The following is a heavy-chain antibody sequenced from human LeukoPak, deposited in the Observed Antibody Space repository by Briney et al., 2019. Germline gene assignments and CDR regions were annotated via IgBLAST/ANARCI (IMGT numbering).Heavy chain of an antibody. CDR2: MSSSGSTI. CDR3: ARDGVTYYYDSSGYHESPFDY. Sequence: RPGGSLRLSCAASGFTFSSYEMNWVRQAPGKGLEWVSYMSSSGSTIYYADSVKGRFTISRDNAKNSLYLQMNSLRAEDTAVYYCARDGVTYYYDSSGYHESPFDYWGQGTLVTVSS. D-gene: IGHD3-22*01. CDR1: GFTFSSYE. J-gene: IGHJ4*02. V-gene: IGHV3-48*03.